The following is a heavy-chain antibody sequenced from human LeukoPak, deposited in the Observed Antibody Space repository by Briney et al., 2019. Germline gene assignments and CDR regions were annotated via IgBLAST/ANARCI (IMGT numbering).Heavy chain of an antibody. V-gene: IGHV1-2*02. CDR2: INPNSGVT. D-gene: IGHD6-19*01. CDR1: GYTFTGHY. CDR3: ARESHSGWYDY. Sequence: ASVKVSCKASGYTFTGHYIHCVRQAPGQELVWMGWINPNSGVTSYAQKFQGRVSMTRDTSISTAYMDLSRLTSDDTAVYYCARESHSGWYDYWGQGTLVTVSS. J-gene: IGHJ4*02.